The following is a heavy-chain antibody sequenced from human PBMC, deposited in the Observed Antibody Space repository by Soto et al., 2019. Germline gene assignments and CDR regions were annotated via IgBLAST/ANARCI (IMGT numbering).Heavy chain of an antibody. CDR3: ARDSGSYSSYGMDV. Sequence: QVQLVQSGAAVKKPGSSVNVSCKASGGTFSSYAISWVRQAPGHGLEWMGGIIPIFGTANYAQKFQGRVTITSARSTSTAYRELSSLRSEDTAVYYCARDSGSYSSYGMDVWGQGTTVTVSS. V-gene: IGHV1-69*06. CDR1: GGTFSSYA. CDR2: IIPIFGTA. D-gene: IGHD1-26*01. J-gene: IGHJ6*02.